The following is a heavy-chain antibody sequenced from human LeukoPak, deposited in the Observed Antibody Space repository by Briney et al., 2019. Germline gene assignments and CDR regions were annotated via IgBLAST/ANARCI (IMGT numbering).Heavy chain of an antibody. CDR3: ACIAAAANELSPFDY. CDR2: INPNSGGT. V-gene: IGHV1-2*02. D-gene: IGHD6-13*01. CDR1: GYAFTGYY. J-gene: IGHJ4*02. Sequence: ASVKVSCKASGYAFTGYYMHWVRQAPGQGLEWMGWINPNSGGTNYAQKFQGRVTMTRDTSISTAYMELSRLRSDDTAVYYCACIAAAANELSPFDYWGQGTLVTVFS.